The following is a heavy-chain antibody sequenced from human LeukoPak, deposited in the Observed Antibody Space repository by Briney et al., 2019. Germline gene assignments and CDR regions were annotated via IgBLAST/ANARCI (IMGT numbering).Heavy chain of an antibody. D-gene: IGHD3-3*01. CDR2: IYTSGST. CDR1: GGSISSYY. J-gene: IGHJ4*02. V-gene: IGHV4-4*07. CDR3: ARVGVVIIDGYYFDY. Sequence: KTSETLSLTCTVSGGSISSYYWSWIRQPAGKGLEWIGRIYTSGSTNYNPSLKSRVTMSVDTSKNQFSLKLSSVTAADTAVYYCARVGVVIIDGYYFDYWGQGTLVTVSS.